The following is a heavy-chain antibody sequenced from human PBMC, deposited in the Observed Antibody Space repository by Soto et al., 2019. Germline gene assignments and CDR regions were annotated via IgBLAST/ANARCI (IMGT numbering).Heavy chain of an antibody. Sequence: EVQLLESGGGLVQPGGSLRLSCAASGFPLSTYGMTWVRQAPGKGLEWVSAITGTGGNTYYVDSVKGRFTSSRDNSKSLLYLQVNSLRVEGTAVCYCARIRGYWYGLDVWGQGTTVTVSS. CDR3: ARIRGYWYGLDV. CDR1: GFPLSTYG. J-gene: IGHJ6*02. CDR2: ITGTGGNT. V-gene: IGHV3-23*01.